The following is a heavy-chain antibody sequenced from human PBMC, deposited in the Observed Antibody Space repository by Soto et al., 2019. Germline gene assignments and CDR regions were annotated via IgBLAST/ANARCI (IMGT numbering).Heavy chain of an antibody. J-gene: IGHJ4*02. V-gene: IGHV3-23*01. CDR3: AKDFSRDSFSQKPSCGGDCHTLDS. D-gene: IGHD2-21*02. CDR2: ISGGSPKE. Sequence: HPGWSLRLSCESSVFPFDKYAMSWVRQAPGKGREWVSAISGGSPKEFYAESVKSRFTISRDNSKNTLFLEMNSLRADDAALYYCAKDFSRDSFSQKPSCGGDCHTLDSWGQGTQVTVSS. CDR1: VFPFDKYA.